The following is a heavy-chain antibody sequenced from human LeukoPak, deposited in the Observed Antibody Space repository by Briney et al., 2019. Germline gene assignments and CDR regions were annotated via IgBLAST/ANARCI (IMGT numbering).Heavy chain of an antibody. CDR3: ARVGGYDSDY. J-gene: IGHJ4*02. Sequence: SETLSLTCAVYGGSFSGYYWSWIRQPPGKGLEWIGEINHSGSTNYNPSLKSRVTISVDTSKNQFSLKLSSVTAADKAVYYCARVGGYDSDYWGQGTLVTVSS. CDR1: GGSFSGYY. V-gene: IGHV4-34*01. D-gene: IGHD5-12*01. CDR2: INHSGST.